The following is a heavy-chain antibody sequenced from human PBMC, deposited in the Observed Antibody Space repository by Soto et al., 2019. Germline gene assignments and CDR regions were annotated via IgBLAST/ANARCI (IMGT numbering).Heavy chain of an antibody. D-gene: IGHD3-22*01. Sequence: SETLSLTCAVYGGSFSGYYWSWIRQPPGKGLEWIGEINHSGSTNYNPSLKSRVTISVDTSKNQFSLKLSSVTVADTAVYFCFVLLGYSSPWWGQGTLVTVSS. V-gene: IGHV4-34*01. J-gene: IGHJ1*01. CDR1: GGSFSGYY. CDR2: INHSGST. CDR3: FVLLGYSSPW.